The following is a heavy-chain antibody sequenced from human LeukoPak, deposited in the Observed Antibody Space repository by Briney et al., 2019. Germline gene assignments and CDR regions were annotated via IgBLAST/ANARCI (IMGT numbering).Heavy chain of an antibody. J-gene: IGHJ3*02. CDR2: INPSGGST. CDR3: AAVSGDYVWGSYRYINDAFDI. CDR1: GYSFINYY. V-gene: IGHV1-46*01. Sequence: GASVKVSCKTSGYSFINYYIHWVRQAPGQGLEWMGIINPSGGSTSFAQKFQGRVTMTRDMSTSTVYMELNSLRSEDTAVYYCAAVSGDYVWGSYRYINDAFDIWGQGTMVTVSS. D-gene: IGHD3-16*02.